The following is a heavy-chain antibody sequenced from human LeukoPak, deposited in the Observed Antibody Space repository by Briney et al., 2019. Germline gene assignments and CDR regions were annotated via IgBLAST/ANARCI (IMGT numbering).Heavy chain of an antibody. CDR1: GYTFTGYY. CDR3: ARDFDSSGYSGHDAFDI. CDR2: INPNSGGT. V-gene: IGHV1-2*02. Sequence: GASVRVSCKASGYTFTGYYMHWVRRAPGQGLEWMGWINPNSGGTNYAQKFQGRVTMTRDTSISTAYMELSRLRSDDTAVYYCARDFDSSGYSGHDAFDIWGQGTMVTVSS. J-gene: IGHJ3*02. D-gene: IGHD3-22*01.